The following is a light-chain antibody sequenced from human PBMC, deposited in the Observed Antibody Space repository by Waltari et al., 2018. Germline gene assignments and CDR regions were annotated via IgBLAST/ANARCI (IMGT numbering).Light chain of an antibody. J-gene: IGKJ1*01. V-gene: IGKV2-24*01. CDR1: QSLVHSDGKTY. CDR2: QIS. Sequence: DIVMTXTPLSSLLTLGQPASISCRSSQSLVHSDGKTYLSWLQQRPGQPPKTLIYQISKRFSGVPDRFSGSGAGTDFTLKISRVEAEDVAIYXXLXXSQFTWTFGQGTKVEIE. CDR3: LXXSQFTWT.